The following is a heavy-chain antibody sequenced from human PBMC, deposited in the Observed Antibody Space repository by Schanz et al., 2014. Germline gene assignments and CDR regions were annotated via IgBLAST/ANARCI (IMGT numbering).Heavy chain of an antibody. CDR1: GFTFSSYG. CDR3: ARRYSGRYCFDY. Sequence: EVKLVESGGGLVQPGRSLRLSCAASGFTFSSYGMHWVRQAPGKGLEWVSSITSKGTNIYYADSMKGRFTISRDNAKNSLSLQMDRLRDEDTAVYYCARRYSGRYCFDYWGQGTLVAVSS. V-gene: IGHV3-48*02. J-gene: IGHJ4*02. CDR2: ITSKGTNI. D-gene: IGHD1-26*01.